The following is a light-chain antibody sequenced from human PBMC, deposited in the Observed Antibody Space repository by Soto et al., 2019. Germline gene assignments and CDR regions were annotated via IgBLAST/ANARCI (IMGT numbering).Light chain of an antibody. CDR1: QSITNS. Sequence: DIPMTQSPSSLSASVGDRVTITCRASQSITNSLNWYQQKPGKAPKLLIYAASSLQSGVPSRFSGSGSGTEFTLTISSLQSEDFAVYYCQEYIQWPPGMFGPGTTVDIK. J-gene: IGKJ1*01. CDR3: QEYIQWPPGM. V-gene: IGKV1-39*02. CDR2: AAS.